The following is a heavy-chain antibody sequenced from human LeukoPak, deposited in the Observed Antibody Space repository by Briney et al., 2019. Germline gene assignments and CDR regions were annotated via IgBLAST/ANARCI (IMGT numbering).Heavy chain of an antibody. CDR2: IIPIFGTA. V-gene: IGHV1-69*05. CDR1: GGTFSSYA. CDR3: AREGYSYGTNAFDI. Sequence: SVKVSCKASGGTFSSYANSWVRQAPGQGLEWMGGIIPIFGTANYAQKFQGRVTITTDESTSTAYMELSSLRSEVTAVYYCAREGYSYGTNAFDIWGQGTMVTVSS. J-gene: IGHJ3*02. D-gene: IGHD5-18*01.